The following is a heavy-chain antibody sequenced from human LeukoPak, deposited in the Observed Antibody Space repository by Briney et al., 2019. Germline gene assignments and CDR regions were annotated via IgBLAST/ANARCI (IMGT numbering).Heavy chain of an antibody. CDR1: GYTFTSYG. D-gene: IGHD3-10*01. CDR3: ARTFIASTYGSGSYMSY. V-gene: IGHV1-18*01. J-gene: IGHJ4*02. Sequence: ASVKVSCKASGYTFTSYGISWVRQAPGQGLEWMGWISAYNGNTNYAQKLQGRVTMTTDTSTSTAYMELRSLRSDGTAVYYCARTFIASTYGSGSYMSYWGQGTLVTVSS. CDR2: ISAYNGNT.